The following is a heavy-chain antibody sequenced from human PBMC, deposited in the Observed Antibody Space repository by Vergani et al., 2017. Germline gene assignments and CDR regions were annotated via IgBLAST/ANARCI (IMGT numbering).Heavy chain of an antibody. D-gene: IGHD3-3*01. J-gene: IGHJ4*02. CDR2: IWYDGSNK. Sequence: VQMVESGGGLVKPGGSLRLSCAASGFTFSSYGMHWVRQAPGKGLEWVAVIWYDGSNKYYADSVKGRFTISRDNSKNTLYLQMNSLRAEDTAVYYCARGPRITIFGVVMGFDYWGQGTLVTVSS. V-gene: IGHV3-33*01. CDR1: GFTFSSYG. CDR3: ARGPRITIFGVVMGFDY.